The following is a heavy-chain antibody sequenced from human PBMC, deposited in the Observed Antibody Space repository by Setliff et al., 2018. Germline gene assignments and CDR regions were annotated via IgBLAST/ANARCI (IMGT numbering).Heavy chain of an antibody. CDR3: AISTIFGVVSPTPKAFDI. CDR1: GYTFTGYY. D-gene: IGHD3-3*01. V-gene: IGHV1-69*06. CDR2: SIPIFGTA. Sequence: ASVKVSCKASGYTFTGYYIHWVRQAPGQGLEWRGRSIPIFGTANYAKKFQGRVTITADKSTGTAYMELRSLRSEDTAVYYCAISTIFGVVSPTPKAFDIWGQGTMVTVS. J-gene: IGHJ3*02.